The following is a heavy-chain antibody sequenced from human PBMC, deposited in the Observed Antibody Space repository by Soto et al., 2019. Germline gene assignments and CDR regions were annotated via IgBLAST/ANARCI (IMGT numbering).Heavy chain of an antibody. J-gene: IGHJ4*02. CDR2: IYYSGST. CDR1: GGSISNADYY. CDR3: ARVLLVSVALYSFDY. V-gene: IGHV4-30-4*01. Sequence: QVQLQESGPGLVKPSQTLSLTCTVSGGSISNADYYWSWVRQPPGKGLEWIGHIYYSGSTYYNPSLKSRVTISLDTSKNQFSLKMSSVTAADTAVYYCARVLLVSVALYSFDYWGQGTLVTVSS. D-gene: IGHD2-2*01.